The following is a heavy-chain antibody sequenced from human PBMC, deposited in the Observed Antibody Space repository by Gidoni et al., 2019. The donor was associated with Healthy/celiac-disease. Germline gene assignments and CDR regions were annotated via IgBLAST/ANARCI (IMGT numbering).Heavy chain of an antibody. CDR2: INHSGST. CDR3: ARGSTRTWVRGAYLGWFDP. V-gene: IGHV4-34*01. J-gene: IGHJ5*02. CDR1: GGSFSGYY. D-gene: IGHD3-10*01. Sequence: QVQLQQWGAGLLKPSETLSLTCAVYGGSFSGYYWSWIRQPPGKGLEWIGEINHSGSTNYNPSLKSRVTISVDTSKNQFSLKLSSVTAADTAVYYCARGSTRTWVRGAYLGWFDPWGQGTLVTVSS.